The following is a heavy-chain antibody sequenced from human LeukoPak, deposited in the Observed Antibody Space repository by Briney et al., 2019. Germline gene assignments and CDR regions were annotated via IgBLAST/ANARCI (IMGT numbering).Heavy chain of an antibody. Sequence: PGGFLRLSCAASGLTFSIYWMSWVRQAPGKGLEWVVNIKKDGSEKYYVDSVKGRFTISRDNAKNSLYLQMNSLRADDTAVYHCARQETSTYNGAFDIWGQGTMVTVSS. D-gene: IGHD1-1*01. J-gene: IGHJ3*02. V-gene: IGHV3-7*01. CDR2: IKKDGSEK. CDR1: GLTFSIYW. CDR3: ARQETSTYNGAFDI.